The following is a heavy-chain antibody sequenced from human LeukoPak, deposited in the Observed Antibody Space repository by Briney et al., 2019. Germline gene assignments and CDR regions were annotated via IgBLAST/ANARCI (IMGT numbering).Heavy chain of an antibody. CDR1: GFTFSSYS. Sequence: GGSLRLSCAASGFTFSSYSMNWVRQAPGKGLEWVSSITSSSLYIYYADSVKGRFTISRDNAKNSLYLQMNSLRAEDTAVYYCARDGYSGYDLEGDYWGQGTLVTVSS. D-gene: IGHD5-12*01. J-gene: IGHJ4*02. CDR3: ARDGYSGYDLEGDY. V-gene: IGHV3-21*01. CDR2: ITSSSLYI.